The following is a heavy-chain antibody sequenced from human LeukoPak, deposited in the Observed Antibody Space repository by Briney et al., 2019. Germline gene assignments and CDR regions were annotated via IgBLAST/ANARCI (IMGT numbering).Heavy chain of an antibody. D-gene: IGHD1-26*01. CDR1: GFTFSSYN. V-gene: IGHV3-48*02. J-gene: IGHJ4*02. Sequence: GGSLRLSCAASGFTFSSYNMNWVRQAPGKGLEWVSYIRSSGNTIYYADSVKGRFTISRDNAKNSVYLQMNSLRDEDTAVYYCARYGSYPEAFGYWGQGTLVTVSS. CDR3: ARYGSYPEAFGY. CDR2: IRSSGNTI.